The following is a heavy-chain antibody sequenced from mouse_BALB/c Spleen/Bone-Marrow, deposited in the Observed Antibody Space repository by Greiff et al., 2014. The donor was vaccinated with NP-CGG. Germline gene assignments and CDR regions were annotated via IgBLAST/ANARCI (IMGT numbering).Heavy chain of an antibody. V-gene: IGHV1S81*02. CDR1: GYTFTSYW. CDR2: IIPSNGRT. D-gene: IGHD2-3*01. CDR3: ARWLLQYFDV. Sequence: VKLMESGAELVKPGASVKLSCKSSGYTFTSYWMHWVKQRPGQGLEWIGEIIPSNGRTNYNEKFKSKATLTVDKSSNTAYMQLSSLTSEDSAVYYRARWLLQYFDVWGAGTTVTVSS. J-gene: IGHJ1*01.